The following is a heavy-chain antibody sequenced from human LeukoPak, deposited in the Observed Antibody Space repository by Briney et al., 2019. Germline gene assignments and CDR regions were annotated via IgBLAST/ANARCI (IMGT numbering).Heavy chain of an antibody. CDR1: GGSISSGSYY. D-gene: IGHD2-21*01. V-gene: IGHV4-61*02. Sequence: NPSETLSLTCTVSGGSISSGSYYWSWIRQPAGKGLEWIGRIHTSGSTNYNPSLKSRVTISVDTSKNEFSLKLSSVTAADTAVYYCARSVVVGWFDPWGQGTLVTVSS. J-gene: IGHJ5*02. CDR2: IHTSGST. CDR3: ARSVVVGWFDP.